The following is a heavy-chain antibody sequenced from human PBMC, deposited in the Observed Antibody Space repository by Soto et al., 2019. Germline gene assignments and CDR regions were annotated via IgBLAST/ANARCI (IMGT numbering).Heavy chain of an antibody. CDR3: AREEGGGDSEGFDY. CDR2: VIPIFGTA. Sequence: SVKVSCKASGGTFSSYAISWVRQAPGQGLEWMGGVIPIFGTANYAQKFQGGVTITADESTSTAYMELSSLRSEDTAVYYCAREEGGGDSEGFDYWGQGTLVTVSS. CDR1: GGTFSSYA. D-gene: IGHD5-12*01. J-gene: IGHJ4*02. V-gene: IGHV1-69*13.